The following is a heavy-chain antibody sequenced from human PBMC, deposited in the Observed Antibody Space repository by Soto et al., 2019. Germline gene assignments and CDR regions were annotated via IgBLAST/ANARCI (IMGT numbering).Heavy chain of an antibody. CDR3: AKDPLGYSGYDLDY. J-gene: IGHJ4*02. D-gene: IGHD5-12*01. Sequence: GGSLRLSCAASGFTFSSYAMSWVRQAPGKGLEWVSAISGSGGSTYYADSVKGRFTISRDNSKNTLYLQMDSLRAEDTAVYYCAKDPLGYSGYDLDYWGQGTLVTVSA. CDR1: GFTFSSYA. CDR2: ISGSGGST. V-gene: IGHV3-23*01.